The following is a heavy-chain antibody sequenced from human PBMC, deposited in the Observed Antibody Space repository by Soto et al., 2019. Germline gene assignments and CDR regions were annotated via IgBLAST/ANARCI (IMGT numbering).Heavy chain of an antibody. CDR2: INHSGST. Sequence: SETLSLTCAVYGGSFSGYYWSWIRQPPGKGLEWIGEINHSGSTNYNPSLKSRVTISVDKSKNQFSLKLSSVTAADTAVYYCARAGKVRGVINHNWFDPWGQGTLVTVSS. CDR3: ARAGKVRGVINHNWFDP. V-gene: IGHV4-34*01. D-gene: IGHD3-10*01. J-gene: IGHJ5*02. CDR1: GGSFSGYY.